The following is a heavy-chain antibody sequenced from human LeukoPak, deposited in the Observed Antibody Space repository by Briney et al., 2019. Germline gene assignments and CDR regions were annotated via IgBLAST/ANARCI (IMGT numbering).Heavy chain of an antibody. J-gene: IGHJ4*02. CDR3: ARAISQFVIGGAAY. CDR1: GFTFKNFA. V-gene: IGHV3-23*01. CDR2: SDGSGRLT. Sequence: GGSLRLSCAASGFTFKNFAMSWVRQAPGRGLEWVSSSDGSGRLTYYDVSVKGRFTISRDNSKDTLYLEMDSLRAEDSAVYYCARAISQFVIGGAAYWGQGTQVTVSS. D-gene: IGHD3-10*01.